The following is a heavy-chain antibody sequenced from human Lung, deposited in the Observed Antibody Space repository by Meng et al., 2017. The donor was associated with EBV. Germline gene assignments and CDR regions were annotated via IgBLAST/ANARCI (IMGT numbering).Heavy chain of an antibody. V-gene: IGHV4-28*01. Sequence: QVQLQESGPGLVKPSDPLSLTFAVSGYSISSTNWWGWIRQPPGKGLEWIGYIYYSGSTSYNPSLKSRVTMSVDTSKNQFSLNLNSVTAVDTAVYYCARNVPGTSAYYDWGQGTLVTVSS. D-gene: IGHD3-22*01. J-gene: IGHJ4*02. CDR1: GYSISSTNW. CDR3: ARNVPGTSAYYD. CDR2: IYYSGST.